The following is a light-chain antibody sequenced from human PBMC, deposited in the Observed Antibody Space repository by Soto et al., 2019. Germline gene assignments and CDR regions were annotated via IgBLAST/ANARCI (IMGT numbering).Light chain of an antibody. CDR3: QQYDNWLGT. V-gene: IGKV3D-15*01. CDR2: GAS. J-gene: IGKJ1*01. CDR1: QSVDSN. Sequence: EIVMTQSPATLSVSPGERATLSCRASQSVDSNLAWYQLTPGQAPRLLIYGASTRATGIPARFSGSGSGTEFTLTIGSLQSEDFAVYYCQQYDNWLGTFGQGTKVDIK.